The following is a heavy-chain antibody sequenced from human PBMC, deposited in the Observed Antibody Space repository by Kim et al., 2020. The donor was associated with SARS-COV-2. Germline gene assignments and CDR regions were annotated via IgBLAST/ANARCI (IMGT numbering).Heavy chain of an antibody. Sequence: SETLSLTCTVSGYSISSGYYWGWIRQPPGKGLEWIGSIYHSGSTYYNPSLKSRVTISVDTSKNQFSLKLSSVTAADTAVYYCARDPQYYYDSSGLGFDY. J-gene: IGHJ4*01. CDR2: IYHSGST. D-gene: IGHD3-22*01. CDR1: GYSISSGYY. V-gene: IGHV4-38-2*02. CDR3: ARDPQYYYDSSGLGFDY.